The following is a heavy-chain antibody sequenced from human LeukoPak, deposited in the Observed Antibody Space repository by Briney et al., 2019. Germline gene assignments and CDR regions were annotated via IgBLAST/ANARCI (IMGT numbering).Heavy chain of an antibody. CDR1: GFTFSSYG. D-gene: IGHD6-19*01. Sequence: PGGSLRLSCAASGFTFSSYGMHWVRQAPGKGLEWVAFIRYDGSNKYYADSVKGRFTISRDNSKNTLYLQMNSLRAKDTAVYYCAKDYRYSSGWLESGYFDYWGQGTLVTVSS. CDR3: AKDYRYSSGWLESGYFDY. J-gene: IGHJ4*02. CDR2: IRYDGSNK. V-gene: IGHV3-30*02.